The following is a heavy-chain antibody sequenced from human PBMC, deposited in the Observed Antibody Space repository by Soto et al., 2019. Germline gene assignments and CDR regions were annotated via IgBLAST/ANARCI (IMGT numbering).Heavy chain of an antibody. CDR3: ARDRGDVVVVAATAVFDY. Sequence: QVQLVESGGGVVQPGRSLRLSCAASGFTFSSYAMHWVRQAPGKGLEWVAVISYDGSNKYYADSVKGRFTISRDNSKTTLYMQMSSLRAEDTAVYYCARDRGDVVVVAATAVFDYWGQGTLVTVSS. CDR2: ISYDGSNK. CDR1: GFTFSSYA. V-gene: IGHV3-30-3*01. D-gene: IGHD2-15*01. J-gene: IGHJ4*02.